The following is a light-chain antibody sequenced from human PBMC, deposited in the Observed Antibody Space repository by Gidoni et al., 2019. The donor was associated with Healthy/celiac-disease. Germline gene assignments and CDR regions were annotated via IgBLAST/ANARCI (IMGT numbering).Light chain of an antibody. Sequence: SYELTQPPSVSVSPGQTARITCSGDALTKQYSYCYQQKPGQAPVLVIYKDSERPAGIPERFSGSSSGTTVTLTISGVQAEDEADYYCQSADSSHVVFGGGTKLTVL. CDR3: QSADSSHVV. CDR1: ALTKQY. CDR2: KDS. J-gene: IGLJ2*01. V-gene: IGLV3-25*03.